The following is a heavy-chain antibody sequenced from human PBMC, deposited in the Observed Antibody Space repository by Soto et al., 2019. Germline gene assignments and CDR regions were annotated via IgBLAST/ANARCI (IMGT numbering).Heavy chain of an antibody. J-gene: IGHJ5*02. CDR1: GFPFIKAW. V-gene: IGHV3-15*04. D-gene: IGHD6-13*01. CDR2: MGGTTESGKT. CDR3: TISGGYSSSHHWFDP. Sequence: DVVLVESGGGLVNPGGSLGLSSAASGFPFIKAWLSWFRQAPGKGLEWVGHMGGTTESGKTDYAAPVKGRFTISRDDSKNTVYLQMNSLRTEDTAVYYCTISGGYSSSHHWFDPWGEGTPVIVSS.